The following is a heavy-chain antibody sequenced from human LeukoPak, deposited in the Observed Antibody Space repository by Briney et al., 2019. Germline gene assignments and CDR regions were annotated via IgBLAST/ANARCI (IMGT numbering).Heavy chain of an antibody. CDR2: ISSSGSTI. J-gene: IGHJ4*02. CDR3: ARAEVAATFDY. CDR1: GFTFSSYE. Sequence: GGSLRLSCAASGFTFSSYEMNWVRQAPGKGLEWVSYISSSGSTIYYADSVKGRFTISRDNAKNSLYLQMNSLRAEDTAVYYCARAEVAATFDYWGQGTLVTVSP. V-gene: IGHV3-48*03. D-gene: IGHD2-15*01.